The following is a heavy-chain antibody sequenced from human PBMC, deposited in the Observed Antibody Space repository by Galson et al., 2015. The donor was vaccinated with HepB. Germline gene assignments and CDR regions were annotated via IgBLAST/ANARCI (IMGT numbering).Heavy chain of an antibody. Sequence: SVKVSCKASGGTFSSSAISWVRQAPGQGLEWMGGIIPISGTANYAQKFQGRVTITADESTSAAYMELSSLRSEDTAVYYCARPGSRVDWYFDLWGRGTLVTVSS. V-gene: IGHV1-69*13. CDR3: ARPGSRVDWYFDL. J-gene: IGHJ2*01. D-gene: IGHD1-26*01. CDR2: IIPISGTA. CDR1: GGTFSSSA.